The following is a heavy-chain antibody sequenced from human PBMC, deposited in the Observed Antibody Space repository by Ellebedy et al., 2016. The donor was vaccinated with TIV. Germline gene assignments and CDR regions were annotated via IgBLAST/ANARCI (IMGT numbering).Heavy chain of an antibody. V-gene: IGHV1-3*04. CDR3: ARCSTSWWGWFDP. D-gene: IGHD2-15*01. CDR1: GYTFSSYA. CDR2: INTDNGNT. Sequence: AASVKVSCKASGYTFSSYAIHWARQAPGQNPEWVGWINTDNGNTKYSQKFQGRVTISRDTSASTAYMELTNLKSKDTAVYYCARCSTSWWGWFDPWGQGTLVTVSS. J-gene: IGHJ5*02.